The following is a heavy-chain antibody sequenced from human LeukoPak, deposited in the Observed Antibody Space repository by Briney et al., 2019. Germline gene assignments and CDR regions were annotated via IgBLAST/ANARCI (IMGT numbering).Heavy chain of an antibody. Sequence: PGGSLRLSCAASGFTVSSNYMSWVRQAPGKGLEWVSVIYSGGSTYYADSVKGRFTISRDNSKNTLYLQMNSLRAEDTAVYYCARGGSHYYYYGMDVWGQGTTVTASS. V-gene: IGHV3-53*01. J-gene: IGHJ6*02. CDR1: GFTVSSNY. D-gene: IGHD2-15*01. CDR3: ARGGSHYYYYGMDV. CDR2: IYSGGST.